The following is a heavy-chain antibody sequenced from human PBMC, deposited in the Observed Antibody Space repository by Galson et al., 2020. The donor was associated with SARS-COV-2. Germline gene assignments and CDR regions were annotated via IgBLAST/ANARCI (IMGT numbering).Heavy chain of an antibody. CDR2: TYDSGST. V-gene: IGHV4-39*01. CDR3: ARHGRGELLFPFDY. CDR1: GGSISSSIYF. J-gene: IGHJ4*02. D-gene: IGHD1-26*01. Sequence: SAPLSLTCTVSGGSISSSIYFWGWIRQPPGKGLQWIGPTYDSGSTYYVPSLKSRLTISVDTSKNQFSLKLSSVTAADTVVYYCARHGRGELLFPFDYWGQGILVTVSS.